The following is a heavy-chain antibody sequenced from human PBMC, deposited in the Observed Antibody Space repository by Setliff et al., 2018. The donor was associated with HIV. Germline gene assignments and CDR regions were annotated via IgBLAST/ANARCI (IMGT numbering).Heavy chain of an antibody. Sequence: SSETLSLTCTVSGYSISSGYYWTWIRQPPGKGLEWIGEINHSGSTSYNPSLMSRVTISVDTSKDQFSLKLRSVTAADTAVYYCARGASKELDYWGPGTLVTV. V-gene: IGHV4-38-2*02. J-gene: IGHJ4*02. D-gene: IGHD1-1*01. CDR2: INHSGST. CDR1: GYSISSGYY. CDR3: ARGASKELDY.